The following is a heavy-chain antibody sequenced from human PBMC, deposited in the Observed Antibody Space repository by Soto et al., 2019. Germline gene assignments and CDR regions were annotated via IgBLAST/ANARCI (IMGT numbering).Heavy chain of an antibody. J-gene: IGHJ6*02. CDR1: GFPLPSYT. CDR3: ADPVPAATHYDYYDMDV. V-gene: IGHV3-23*01. CDR2: ISGRGDTT. D-gene: IGHD2-2*01. Sequence: EVQLLESGEALFQPGGPLSLPCVPPPGFPLPSYTMSWAPQAQGKGLEWVAHISGRGDTTYYADSVKGRFTISRDNFKSTLYLQMNSLRADDTAVYYCADPVPAATHYDYYDMDVWGQGTTVTVSS.